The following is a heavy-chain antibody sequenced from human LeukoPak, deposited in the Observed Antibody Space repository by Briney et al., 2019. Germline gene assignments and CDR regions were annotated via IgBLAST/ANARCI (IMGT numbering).Heavy chain of an antibody. D-gene: IGHD1-1*01. CDR2: ISSSSSYI. CDR1: GFTFSSYS. V-gene: IGHV3-21*04. Sequence: GGSLRLSCAASGFTFSSYSMNWVRQAPGKGLEWVSSISSSSSYIYYADSVKGRFTISRDNAKNSLYLQMNSLRPEDTALYYCARDRGTYNYAMDVWGQGTTVTVSS. CDR3: ARDRGTYNYAMDV. J-gene: IGHJ6*02.